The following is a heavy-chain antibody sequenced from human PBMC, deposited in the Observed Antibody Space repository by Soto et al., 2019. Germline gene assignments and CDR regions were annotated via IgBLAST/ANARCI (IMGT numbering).Heavy chain of an antibody. V-gene: IGHV1-18*01. CDR3: ARGDWNCPYNWFDT. D-gene: IGHD1-7*01. Sequence: QYTGQGLEGMGWISPSNGQTIYAQKLQGRVTMTTDTSTSTAYMELRSLRSDDTAVYYCARGDWNCPYNWFDTWGQGTLVTGSS. J-gene: IGHJ5*02. CDR2: ISPSNGQT.